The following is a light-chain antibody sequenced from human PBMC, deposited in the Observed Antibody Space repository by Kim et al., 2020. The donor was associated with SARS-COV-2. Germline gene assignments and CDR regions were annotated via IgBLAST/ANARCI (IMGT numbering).Light chain of an antibody. V-gene: IGKV1-5*01. CDR2: DAS. CDR1: QNINSW. J-gene: IGKJ5*01. Sequence: ASVGDRVTSPCRASQNINSWLAWYQQKVGKAPKILIYDASRLRSGVPSRFSGSGSGTEFTLTISSLQADDIASYYCQQYNSYSLTFGQGTRLEIK. CDR3: QQYNSYSLT.